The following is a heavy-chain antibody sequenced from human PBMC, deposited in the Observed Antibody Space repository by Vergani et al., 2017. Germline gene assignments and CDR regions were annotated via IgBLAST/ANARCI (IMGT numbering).Heavy chain of an antibody. Sequence: QVQLVQSGAEVKKPGASVKVSCKASGYTFTSYGISWVRQAPGQGLEWMGWINPNSGGTNYAQKFQGRVTMTRDTSISTAYMELSRLRSDDTAVYYCARMLGYCSGGSCYSGNYYYYGMDVWGQGTTVTVSS. CDR1: GYTFTSYG. D-gene: IGHD2-15*01. CDR3: ARMLGYCSGGSCYSGNYYYYGMDV. V-gene: IGHV1-2*02. J-gene: IGHJ6*02. CDR2: INPNSGGT.